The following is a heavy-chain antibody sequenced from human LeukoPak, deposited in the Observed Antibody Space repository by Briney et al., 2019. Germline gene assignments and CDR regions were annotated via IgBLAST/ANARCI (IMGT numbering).Heavy chain of an antibody. CDR1: GFTFSSYE. CDR2: ISSSGSTI. D-gene: IGHD3-3*01. J-gene: IGHJ6*02. CDR3: ARAADFWSGYPSMDV. V-gene: IGHV3-48*03. Sequence: GGSLRLSCAASGFTFSSYEMNWVRQAPGKGLVWVSYISSSGSTIYYADSVKGRFTISRDNAKNSLYLQMNSLRAEDTAVYYCARAADFWSGYPSMDVWGQGTTVTVSS.